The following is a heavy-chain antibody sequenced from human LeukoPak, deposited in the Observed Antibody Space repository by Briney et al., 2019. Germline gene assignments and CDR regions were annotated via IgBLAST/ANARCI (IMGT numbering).Heavy chain of an antibody. CDR3: AKDGAVAVTQDAFDI. Sequence: GGSLRPSCAASAFTFATFSMSCVRHPPGNVLEWVSDIIPSGRSTYYADSVRGRFTISRDNSKNTMYMQMNSLRVEDTALYYCAKDGAVAVTQDAFDIWGQGTMVTVSS. CDR1: AFTFATFS. CDR2: IIPSGRST. V-gene: IGHV3-23*01. J-gene: IGHJ3*02. D-gene: IGHD6-19*01.